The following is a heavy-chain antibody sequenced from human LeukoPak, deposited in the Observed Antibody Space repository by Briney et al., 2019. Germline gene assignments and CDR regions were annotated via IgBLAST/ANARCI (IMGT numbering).Heavy chain of an antibody. CDR2: ISGSGGST. D-gene: IGHD3-10*01. Sequence: GGSLRLSCAASGFTFSSYGMSWVRQAPGKGLEWVSAISGSGGSTYYADSVKGRFTISRDNSKNTLYLQMNSLRAEDTAVYYCAKARPLYGSGSYSDYWGQGTLVTVSS. V-gene: IGHV3-23*01. CDR3: AKARPLYGSGSYSDY. CDR1: GFTFSSYG. J-gene: IGHJ4*02.